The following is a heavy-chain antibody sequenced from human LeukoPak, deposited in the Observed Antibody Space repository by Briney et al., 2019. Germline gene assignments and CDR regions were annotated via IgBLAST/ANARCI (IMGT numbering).Heavy chain of an antibody. D-gene: IGHD4/OR15-4a*01. CDR1: DGSISSGGYS. CDR2: IYHSGST. V-gene: IGHV4-30-2*01. CDR3: ASSRRVLDGMDV. Sequence: SQTLSLTCAVSDGSISSGGYSWSWIRQPPGKGLEWIGYIYHSGSTYYNPSLKSRVTISVDRSKNQFSLKLSSVTAADTAVYYCASSRRVLDGMDVWGQGTTVTVSS. J-gene: IGHJ6*02.